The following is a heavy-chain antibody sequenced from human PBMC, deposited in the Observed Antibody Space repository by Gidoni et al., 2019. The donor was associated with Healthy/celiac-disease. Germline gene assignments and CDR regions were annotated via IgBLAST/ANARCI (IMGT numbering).Heavy chain of an antibody. CDR3: ARGGAYYYDSSGYTLIDY. CDR2: ISSSSSYI. CDR1: GFTIRSYS. V-gene: IGHV3-21*01. Sequence: EVQLVESGGGLVKPGGSMRLSCAASGFTIRSYSMNWVRQAPGKGLEWVSSISSSSSYIYYADSVKGRFTISRDNAKNSLYLQMNSLRAEDTAVYYCARGGAYYYDSSGYTLIDYWGQGTLVTVSS. J-gene: IGHJ4*02. D-gene: IGHD3-22*01.